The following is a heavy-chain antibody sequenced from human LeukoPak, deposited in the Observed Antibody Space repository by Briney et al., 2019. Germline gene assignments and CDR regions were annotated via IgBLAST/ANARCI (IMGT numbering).Heavy chain of an antibody. Sequence: PGGSLRLSCAASGFTFSSYSMNWVRQAPGKGLEWVSSISSSSSYIYYADSVKGRFTISRDNAKNSLYLQMNSLRAEDTAVYYCARGYCSSTSCPNGMDVWGQGTTVTVSS. D-gene: IGHD2-2*01. CDR1: GFTFSSYS. CDR3: ARGYCSSTSCPNGMDV. V-gene: IGHV3-21*01. J-gene: IGHJ6*02. CDR2: ISSSSSYI.